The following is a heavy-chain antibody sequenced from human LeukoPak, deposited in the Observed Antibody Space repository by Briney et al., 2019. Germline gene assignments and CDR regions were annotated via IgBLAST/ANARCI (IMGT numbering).Heavy chain of an antibody. J-gene: IGHJ4*02. CDR2: ISYDGSNK. CDR1: GFTFSSYG. Sequence: GGSLRLSCAASGFTFSSYGMHWVRQAPGKGLEWVAVISYDGSNKYYADSVKGRFTISRDNSKNTLYLQMNSLSAEDAAVYYCAKSGSTSWYLDYWGQGTLVTVSS. V-gene: IGHV3-30*18. CDR3: AKSGSTSWYLDY. D-gene: IGHD6-13*01.